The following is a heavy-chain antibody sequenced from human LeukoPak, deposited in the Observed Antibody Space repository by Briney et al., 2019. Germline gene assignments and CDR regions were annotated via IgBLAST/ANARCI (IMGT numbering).Heavy chain of an antibody. CDR2: IYYSGST. Sequence: SETLSLTCTVSGGSISSYYWSWIRQPPGKGLEWIGYIYYSGSTNYNPSLKSRVTISVDTSKNQFSLKLSSVTAADTAVYYCARGGSYTNWFDPWGQGTLVTVSS. V-gene: IGHV4-59*01. CDR3: ARGGSYTNWFDP. CDR1: GGSISSYY. D-gene: IGHD1-26*01. J-gene: IGHJ5*02.